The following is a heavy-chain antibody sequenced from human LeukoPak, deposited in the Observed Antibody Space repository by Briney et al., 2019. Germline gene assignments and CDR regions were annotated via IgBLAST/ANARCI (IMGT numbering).Heavy chain of an antibody. Sequence: GGSLRLSCAASGFTFSSYGMHWVRQAPGKGLEWGAVIWYEGSNKYYADSVKGRFTISRDNSKNTLYLQMNSLRAEDTAVYYCAREDIVVVPAAVDYYYYYGMDVWGKGTTVTVSS. CDR2: IWYEGSNK. CDR1: GFTFSSYG. D-gene: IGHD2-2*01. CDR3: AREDIVVVPAAVDYYYYYGMDV. V-gene: IGHV3-33*01. J-gene: IGHJ6*04.